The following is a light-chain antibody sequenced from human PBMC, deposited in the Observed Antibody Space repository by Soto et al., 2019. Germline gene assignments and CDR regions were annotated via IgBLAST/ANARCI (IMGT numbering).Light chain of an antibody. CDR2: DNN. CDR1: NSSIGNNC. Sequence: QSVLTQPPSVSATPGQTVTISCSGSNSSIGNNCVSWYQQLPGTAPKLLIYDNNNRPSEIPDRFSGSKSGTSATLGITGLQTGDEADYYCGTWDSSLSAGVFGTGTKLTVL. CDR3: GTWDSSLSAGV. V-gene: IGLV1-51*01. J-gene: IGLJ1*01.